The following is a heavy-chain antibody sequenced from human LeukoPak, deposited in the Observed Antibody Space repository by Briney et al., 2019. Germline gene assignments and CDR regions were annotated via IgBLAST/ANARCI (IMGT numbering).Heavy chain of an antibody. CDR2: INYSETT. CDR1: GGSISTYS. V-gene: IGHV4-59*01. J-gene: IGHJ4*02. Sequence: SETLSLTCTVSGGSISTYSCSWIRQPPGKGLEWIGFINYSETTNYNPTLKSRVTISIDTSKNQFSLKLNSVTAADTAVYYCARTQSQSGSYRYYFGYWGQGTLVTVSS. CDR3: ARTQSQSGSYRYYFGY. D-gene: IGHD1-26*01.